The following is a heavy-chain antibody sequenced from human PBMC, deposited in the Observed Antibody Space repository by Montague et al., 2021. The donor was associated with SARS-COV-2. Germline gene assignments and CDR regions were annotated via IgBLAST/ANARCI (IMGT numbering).Heavy chain of an antibody. J-gene: IGHJ4*02. Sequence: SETLSLTCSVSGGSISSYYRNWIRQTPGKGLEWIGYMYYNGRSNYNPSLKSRVTISIDTSRTQFSLKLSSVTAADTAVYYCAMGSGSGSYFFDQWGQGTLATVSS. D-gene: IGHD1-26*01. CDR3: AMGSGSGSYFFDQ. CDR1: GGSISSYY. V-gene: IGHV4-59*08. CDR2: MYYNGRS.